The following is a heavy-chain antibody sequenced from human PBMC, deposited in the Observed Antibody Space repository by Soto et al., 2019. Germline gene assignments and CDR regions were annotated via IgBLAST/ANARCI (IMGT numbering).Heavy chain of an antibody. D-gene: IGHD6-19*01. CDR2: IYPNSGGT. J-gene: IGHJ4*02. Sequence: QVQLVQSGAEVKEPGASVRVSCKASGYIFTDYYMHWVRQAPGQGLQWMGWIYPNSGGTNYAQSFQGRVTMTRDTSISTAYMELSRLTSEDTAVYYCSRGRGTGRIAVADTSLEGYWGQGTLVTVSS. V-gene: IGHV1-2*02. CDR3: SRGRGTGRIAVADTSLEGY. CDR1: GYIFTDYY.